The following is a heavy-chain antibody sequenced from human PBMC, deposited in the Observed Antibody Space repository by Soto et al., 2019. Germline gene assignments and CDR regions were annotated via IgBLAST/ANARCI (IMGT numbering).Heavy chain of an antibody. Sequence: SETLSLTCTVSGGSISSGGYYWSWIRQHPGKGLEWIGYIYYSGSTYYNPSLKSRVTISVDTSKNQFSLRLSSVTAADTAVYYCARSYSYGYSSRGGVYFDYWGQGALVTVSS. CDR2: IYYSGST. D-gene: IGHD5-18*01. CDR1: GGSISSGGYY. V-gene: IGHV4-31*03. J-gene: IGHJ4*02. CDR3: ARSYSYGYSSRGGVYFDY.